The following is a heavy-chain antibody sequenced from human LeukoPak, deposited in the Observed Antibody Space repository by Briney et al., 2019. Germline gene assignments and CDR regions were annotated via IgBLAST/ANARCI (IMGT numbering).Heavy chain of an antibody. V-gene: IGHV3-7*01. CDR3: ASSTYSSLPS. Sequence: GGSLRLSCAASGFTFSNYWMIWVRQAPGKGLQWVANINQDGSEIYYVGSVEGRFTISRDNAKNSLYLQMNSLRAEDTAVYYCASSTYSSLPSWDQGTLVTVSS. J-gene: IGHJ5*02. D-gene: IGHD6-6*01. CDR1: GFTFSNYW. CDR2: INQDGSEI.